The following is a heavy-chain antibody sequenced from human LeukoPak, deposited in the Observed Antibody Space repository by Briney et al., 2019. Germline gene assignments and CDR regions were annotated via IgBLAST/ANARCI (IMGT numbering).Heavy chain of an antibody. CDR1: GGTFSSYA. D-gene: IGHD6-6*01. V-gene: IGHV1-69*05. CDR3: ARGSSSPRGYYYYMDV. J-gene: IGHJ6*03. CDR2: IIPIFGTA. Sequence: SVKVSCKASGGTFSSYAISWVRQAPGQGLEWMGGIIPIFGTANYAQKFQGRVTITTDESTSTAYMELSSLRSEDTAVYYCARGSSSPRGYYYYMDVWGKGTTVTVSS.